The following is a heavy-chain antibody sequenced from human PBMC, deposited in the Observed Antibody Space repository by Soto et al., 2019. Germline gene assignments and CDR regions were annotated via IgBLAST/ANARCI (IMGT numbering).Heavy chain of an antibody. J-gene: IGHJ6*02. V-gene: IGHV1-69*12. D-gene: IGHD5-12*01. CDR3: ARPKVRLRLGGNYYYEMEV. Sequence: QVQLVQSGAEVKKPGSSVKVSCKVSGGTFSSSAISWVRQAPGQGLEWMGGIIPIFRTPDYSQNFQGRVTITADESTTTAYMELSSLRSEDTALYYCARPKVRLRLGGNYYYEMEVWGQGTTVTVSS. CDR2: IIPIFRTP. CDR1: GGTFSSSA.